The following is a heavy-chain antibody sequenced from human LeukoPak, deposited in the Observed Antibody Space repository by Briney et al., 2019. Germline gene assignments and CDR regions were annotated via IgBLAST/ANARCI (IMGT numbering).Heavy chain of an antibody. CDR1: GYTFTSYY. Sequence: ASVKVSCKASGYTFTSYYMHWVRQAPGQGLEWMGIINPSGGSTSYAQKFQGRVTMTRDTSISTAYMELSRLRSDDTAVYYCARGDSGRYVSWFDPWGQGTLVTVSS. CDR2: INPSGGST. J-gene: IGHJ5*02. V-gene: IGHV1-46*01. D-gene: IGHD1-26*01. CDR3: ARGDSGRYVSWFDP.